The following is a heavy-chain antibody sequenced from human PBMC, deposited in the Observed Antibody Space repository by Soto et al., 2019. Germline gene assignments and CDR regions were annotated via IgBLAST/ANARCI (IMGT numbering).Heavy chain of an antibody. J-gene: IGHJ4*02. V-gene: IGHV1-8*01. CDR2: MQPSSGRT. CDR1: GYSFTSLD. CDR3: ARGVTAGVNY. Sequence: QVQLVQSGAEVREPGASVKVSCKASGYSFTSLDINWVRQTTGQGLEWMGWMQPSSGRTGYAQKFQGRVTMTRDTSKNTAYMKLSSITSDDTAFYYCARGVTAGVNYWGQGTLVTVCS. D-gene: IGHD3-10*01.